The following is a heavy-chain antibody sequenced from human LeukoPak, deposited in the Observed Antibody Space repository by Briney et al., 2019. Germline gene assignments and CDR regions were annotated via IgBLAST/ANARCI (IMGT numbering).Heavy chain of an antibody. V-gene: IGHV1-8*03. CDR1: GYTFTSYD. CDR2: MNPKSGNT. Sequence: ASVKVSCKASGYTFTSYDINWVRQVTGQGLEWMGWMNPKSGNTGYAQKFQGRVTITRNTSISTAYMELSSLRAEDTAVYYCARDHSGSYAYWGQGTLATVSS. J-gene: IGHJ4*02. CDR3: ARDHSGSYAY. D-gene: IGHD1-26*01.